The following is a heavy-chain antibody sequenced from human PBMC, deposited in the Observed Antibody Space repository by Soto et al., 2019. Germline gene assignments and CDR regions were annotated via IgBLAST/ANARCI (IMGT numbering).Heavy chain of an antibody. Sequence: PSETLSLTCTVSGGSISSYYWSWIRQPPGKGLEWIGYIYYSGSTNYNPSLKSRVTISVDTSKNQFSLKLSSVTAADTAVYYCARETLYSSSSGYYYYGMDVWGQGTTVTVSS. V-gene: IGHV4-59*01. CDR2: IYYSGST. D-gene: IGHD6-6*01. CDR3: ARETLYSSSSGYYYYGMDV. J-gene: IGHJ6*02. CDR1: GGSISSYY.